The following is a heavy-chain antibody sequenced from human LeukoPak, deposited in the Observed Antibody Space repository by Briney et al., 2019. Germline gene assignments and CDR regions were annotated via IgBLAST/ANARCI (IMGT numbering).Heavy chain of an antibody. CDR2: ISGSGITT. CDR1: GFTSSDHH. V-gene: IGHV3-23*01. D-gene: IGHD6-19*01. CDR3: AKDIRFSSGS. Sequence: PGGSLRLSCAASGFTSSDHHMDWVRQAPGKGLEWVAGISGSGITTGYAASVKGRFTISRDNSKNTVYLQMNSLRTDDTALYSCAKDIRFSSGSWGQGILVTVAS. J-gene: IGHJ5*02.